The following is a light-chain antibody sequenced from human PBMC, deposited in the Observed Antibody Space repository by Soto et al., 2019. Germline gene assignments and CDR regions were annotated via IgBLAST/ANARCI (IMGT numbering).Light chain of an antibody. CDR1: SSNIGAGYD. J-gene: IGLJ2*01. V-gene: IGLV1-40*01. Sequence: QSVLTQPPSVSGAPGQRVTISCTGSSSNIGAGYDVHWYQHLPGTAPKLLIYVNNNRPSGVPDRFSGSKSGTSASLAITGLQAEDEADYYCQSYDSSLSGSVVFGGGTKLTVL. CDR2: VNN. CDR3: QSYDSSLSGSVV.